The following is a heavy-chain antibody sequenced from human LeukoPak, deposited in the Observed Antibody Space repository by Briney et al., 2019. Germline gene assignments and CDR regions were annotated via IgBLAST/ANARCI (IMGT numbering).Heavy chain of an antibody. V-gene: IGHV3-23*01. CDR3: AKDLNGSFDY. Sequence: GGSLRLSCAASGFTFSIYAMSWVRQDPGKGLEWVSTISGGGDSTHYADSVKGRFTISRDNSKNTLYLQMNSLRAEDTAVYYCAKDLNGSFDYWGQGTLVTVSS. D-gene: IGHD2-8*01. CDR2: ISGGGDST. CDR1: GFTFSIYA. J-gene: IGHJ4*02.